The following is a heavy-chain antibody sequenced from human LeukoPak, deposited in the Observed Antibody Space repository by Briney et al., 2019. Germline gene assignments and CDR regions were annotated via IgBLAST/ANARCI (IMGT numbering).Heavy chain of an antibody. Sequence: SETLSLTCTVSGGSISSSSYYWGWIRQPPGKGLEWIGSIYYSGSTYYNPSLKSRVTISVDTSKNQFSLKLSSVTAADTAVYYCGRHEGTYYDFCSGYYSDWFDPWGQGTLVNVSS. V-gene: IGHV4-39*01. D-gene: IGHD3-3*01. CDR1: GGSISSSSYY. CDR3: GRHEGTYYDFCSGYYSDWFDP. CDR2: IYYSGST. J-gene: IGHJ5*02.